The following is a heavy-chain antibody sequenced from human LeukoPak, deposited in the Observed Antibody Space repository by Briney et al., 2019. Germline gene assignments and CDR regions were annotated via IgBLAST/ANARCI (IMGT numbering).Heavy chain of an antibody. Sequence: GGSLRLSCAASGFTFSSYAMHWVRQAPGKGLEWVAVISYDGSNKYYADSVKGRFTISRDNSKNTLYLQMNSLRAEDTAVYYCARAPYDSSGYYLPGYWGQGTLVTVSS. CDR3: ARAPYDSSGYYLPGY. D-gene: IGHD3-22*01. J-gene: IGHJ4*02. CDR1: GFTFSSYA. V-gene: IGHV3-30-3*01. CDR2: ISYDGSNK.